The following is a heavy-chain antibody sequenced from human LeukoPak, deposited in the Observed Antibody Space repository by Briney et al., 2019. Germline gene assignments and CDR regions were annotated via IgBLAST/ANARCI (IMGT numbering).Heavy chain of an antibody. J-gene: IGHJ3*02. CDR2: IKQDGSEK. CDR3: ARPQYYDFWSGYNDAFDI. Sequence: GGSLRLSCAASGFTFSSYWMSWVRQAPGKGLEWVANIKQDGSEKYYVDSVKGRFTISRDNAKNSLYLQMNSLRAEDTAVYYCARPQYYDFWSGYNDAFDIWGQGTMVTVSS. V-gene: IGHV3-7*01. CDR1: GFTFSSYW. D-gene: IGHD3-3*01.